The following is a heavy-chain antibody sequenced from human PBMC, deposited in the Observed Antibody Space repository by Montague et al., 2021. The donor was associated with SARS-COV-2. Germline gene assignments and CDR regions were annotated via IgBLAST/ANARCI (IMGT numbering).Heavy chain of an antibody. CDR3: ARGARVAKPPERFSYSLDA. D-gene: IGHD1-1*01. CDR1: GASFTDHH. CDR2: IHHGGNT. J-gene: IGHJ6*02. V-gene: IGHV4-34*01. Sequence: SETLSLTCDVNGASFTDHHWTWLRQSPGRGLEWIGEIHHGGNTNYNPSLKSRVTISVDTSKTQSSLRLYSVTAADTAVYYCARGARVAKPPERFSYSLDAWGRGTVVIVSS.